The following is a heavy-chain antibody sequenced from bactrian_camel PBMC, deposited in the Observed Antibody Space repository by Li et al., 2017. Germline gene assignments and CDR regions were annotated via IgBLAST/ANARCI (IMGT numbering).Heavy chain of an antibody. Sequence: DVQLVESGGDSVQAGGSLRLSCAASKDHYEISTMGWFRQAPGKEREGVAAVNMGAGRTYYSDSVKGRFTTSQDNTEITADLMMNDLKPEDTAMYYCAADPLEGMDSDYVWTCSSVASGQFGYWGQGTQVTVS. V-gene: IGHV3S31*01. J-gene: IGHJ6*01. CDR2: VNMGAGRT. D-gene: IGHD4*01. CDR1: KDHYEIST. CDR3: AADPLEGMDSDYVWTCSSVASGQFGY.